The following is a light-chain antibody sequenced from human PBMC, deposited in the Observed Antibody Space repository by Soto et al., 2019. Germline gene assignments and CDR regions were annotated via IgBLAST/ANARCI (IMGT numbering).Light chain of an antibody. CDR2: KAS. CDR3: QQYNTYPLT. V-gene: IGKV1-5*03. J-gene: IGKJ4*01. CDR1: QSISPW. Sequence: DIQMTQSPSTLSASVGDSVTITCRASQSISPWLAWYQQKPGKAPTLLIYKASSLEGGVPSRFSDSGSGTDFNITISSLQPDDFATYYCQQYNTYPLTFGGGTKVDIK.